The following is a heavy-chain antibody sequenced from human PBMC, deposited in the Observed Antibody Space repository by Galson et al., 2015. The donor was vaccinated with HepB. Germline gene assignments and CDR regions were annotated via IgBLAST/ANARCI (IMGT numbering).Heavy chain of an antibody. Sequence: LRLSCAASGFPFSSYSMNWVRQAPGKGLEWVSSISSSSSYIYYADSVKGRFTISRDNAKNSLYLQMNSLRAEDTAVYYCAREGSYSSSWAKWFDPWGQGTLVTVSS. J-gene: IGHJ5*02. CDR1: GFPFSSYS. CDR2: ISSSSSYI. D-gene: IGHD6-13*01. CDR3: AREGSYSSSWAKWFDP. V-gene: IGHV3-21*01.